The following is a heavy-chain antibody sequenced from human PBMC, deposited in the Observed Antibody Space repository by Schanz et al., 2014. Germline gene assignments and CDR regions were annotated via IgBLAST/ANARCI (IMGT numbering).Heavy chain of an antibody. J-gene: IGHJ3*02. CDR3: ARGTMPGTFDI. Sequence: QVQLVQSGAEVKKPGSSVKVSCKASRSTFSSYTISWVRQARGQGLEWVGRFIPILDVGNYAQQFQGRVTFTADKSTGTADMELSSLRYEDTALYYCARGTMPGTFDIWGQGTMXTVSS. V-gene: IGHV1-69*02. CDR1: RSTFSSYT. CDR2: FIPILDVG. D-gene: IGHD2-2*01.